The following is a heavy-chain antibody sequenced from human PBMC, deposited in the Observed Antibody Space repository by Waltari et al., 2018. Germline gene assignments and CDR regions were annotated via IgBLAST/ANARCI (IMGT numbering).Heavy chain of an antibody. D-gene: IGHD3-10*01. J-gene: IGHJ6*04. Sequence: VSLRLSCAASGFIVSNNYMNWVRQAPGKGLEWVSIMYSSGDTYYAASVEGRFTISRDNSKNTLYLQMNSLRAEDTAVYYCARDPSAPGGDVWGKGTTVTVSS. V-gene: IGHV3-53*01. CDR2: MYSSGDT. CDR3: ARDPSAPGGDV. CDR1: GFIVSNNY.